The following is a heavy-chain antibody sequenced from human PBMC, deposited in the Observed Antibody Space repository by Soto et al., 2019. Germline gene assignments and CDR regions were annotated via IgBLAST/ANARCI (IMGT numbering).Heavy chain of an antibody. CDR2: INHSGST. Sequence: SETLSLTCAVYGGSFSCYYWSWIRQPPGKGLEWIGEINHSGSTNYNPSLKSRVTISVDTSKNQFSLKLSSVTAADTAVYYCARGGYYDYFDYWGQGTLVTVSS. V-gene: IGHV4-34*01. J-gene: IGHJ4*02. CDR1: GGSFSCYY. CDR3: ARGGYYDYFDY. D-gene: IGHD3-22*01.